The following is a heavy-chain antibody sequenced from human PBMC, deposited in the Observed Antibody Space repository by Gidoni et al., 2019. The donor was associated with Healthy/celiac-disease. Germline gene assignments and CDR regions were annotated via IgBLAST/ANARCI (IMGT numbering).Heavy chain of an antibody. CDR3: ARGDLTGWYFDL. Sequence: QVQLQQWGAGLLKPSETLSLTCAVYGGSFSGYYWSWIRQPPGKGLEWIGEINHSGSTNYNPSLKSRVTISVDTSKNQFSLKLSSVTAADTAVYYCARGDLTGWYFDLWGRGTLVTVSS. CDR2: INHSGST. V-gene: IGHV4-34*01. J-gene: IGHJ2*01. D-gene: IGHD7-27*01. CDR1: GGSFSGYY.